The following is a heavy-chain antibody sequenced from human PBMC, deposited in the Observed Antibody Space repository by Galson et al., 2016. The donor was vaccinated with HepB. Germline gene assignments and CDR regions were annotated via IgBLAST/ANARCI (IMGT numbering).Heavy chain of an antibody. CDR3: ATPMPYYNMGV. Sequence: SLRLSCAASGFPFSAYYMSWIRQAPGKGLEWVSYISGVGDTQFYADSVKGRFTISRDNATNSLYLQVNSLRVEDTAVYYCATPMPYYNMGVWGQGTTVTVSS. V-gene: IGHV3-11*01. CDR1: GFPFSAYY. CDR2: ISGVGDTQ. D-gene: IGHD2-2*01. J-gene: IGHJ6*02.